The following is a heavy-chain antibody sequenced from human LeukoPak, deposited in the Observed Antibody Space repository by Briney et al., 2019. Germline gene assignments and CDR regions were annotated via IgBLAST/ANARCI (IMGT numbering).Heavy chain of an antibody. CDR1: GFTFSSHW. V-gene: IGHV3-7*01. D-gene: IGHD3-10*01. CDR3: ARGPPYGSRSDYFDY. CDR2: IKKDVGEK. Sequence: GGSLRLSCAASGFTFSSHWMTWIRQAPGKGLEWVASIKKDVGEKFYVDSVMGRFTISRDNAKNSLYLHMNSLRVEDTAVYYCARGPPYGSRSDYFDYWGQGTLVTVSS. J-gene: IGHJ4*02.